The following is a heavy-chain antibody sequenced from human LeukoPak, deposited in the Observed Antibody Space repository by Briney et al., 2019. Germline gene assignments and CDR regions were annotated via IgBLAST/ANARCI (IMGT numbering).Heavy chain of an antibody. Sequence: PGGSLRLSCAASGFTVSSNYMSWVRQAPGKGLEWVSVIYSGGSTYYADSVKGRFTISRDNSKNTPYLQMNSLRAEDTAVYYCARESHSKRYGMDVWGQGTTVTVSS. V-gene: IGHV3-66*02. CDR1: GFTVSSNY. J-gene: IGHJ6*02. CDR3: ARESHSKRYGMDV. CDR2: IYSGGST. D-gene: IGHD2/OR15-2a*01.